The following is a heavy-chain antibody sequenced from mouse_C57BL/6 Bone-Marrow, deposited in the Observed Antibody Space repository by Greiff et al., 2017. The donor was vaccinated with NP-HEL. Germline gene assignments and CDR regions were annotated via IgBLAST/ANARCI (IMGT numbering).Heavy chain of an antibody. V-gene: IGHV3-6*01. D-gene: IGHD2-2*01. CDR3: AREGLPPFAY. CDR1: GYSITSGYY. CDR2: ISYDGSN. J-gene: IGHJ3*01. Sequence: EVKLVESGPGLVKPSQSLSLTCSVTGYSITSGYYWNWIRQFPGNKLEWMGYISYDGSNNYNPSLKNRISITRDTSKNQFFLKLNSVTTEDTATYYCAREGLPPFAYWGQGTLVTVSA.